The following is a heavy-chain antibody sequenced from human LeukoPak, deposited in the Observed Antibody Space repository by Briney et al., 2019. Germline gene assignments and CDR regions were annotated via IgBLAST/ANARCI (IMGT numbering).Heavy chain of an antibody. D-gene: IGHD4-11*01. J-gene: IGHJ4*02. CDR3: TRAPYSNYVNLDY. V-gene: IGHV3-49*04. Sequence: QPGRSLRLSCTASEFTFGDYAMTWVRQAPGKGLEWVGFIRSKAFGGTTEYAASVKGRFTISRDDSKSIAYLQTNSLKTEDTAVYYCTRAPYSNYVNLDYWGQGTLVTVSS. CDR2: IRSKAFGGTT. CDR1: EFTFGDYA.